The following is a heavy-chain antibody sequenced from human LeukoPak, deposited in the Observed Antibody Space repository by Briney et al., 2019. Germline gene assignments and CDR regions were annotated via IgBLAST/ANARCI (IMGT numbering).Heavy chain of an antibody. CDR2: IKEDESEK. CDR1: GFTFSSYW. J-gene: IGHJ4*02. CDR3: VVGSYHDY. D-gene: IGHD1-26*01. V-gene: IGHV3-7*01. Sequence: GGSLRLSCAATGFTFSSYWMSWVRQAPGKGLEWVANIKEDESEKHYVDSVKGRFTISRDNAKNSLYLQMNGLRTEDTAVYHCVVGSYHDYWGQGTLVTVSS.